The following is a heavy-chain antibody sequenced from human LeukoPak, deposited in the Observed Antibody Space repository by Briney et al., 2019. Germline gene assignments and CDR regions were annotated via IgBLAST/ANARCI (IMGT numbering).Heavy chain of an antibody. J-gene: IGHJ5*02. CDR2: IYQSGNT. D-gene: IGHD2-15*01. CDR3: ARDNRPYCSGGTCSSNWFDP. CDR1: GYSISSGYY. Sequence: SETLSLTCSVSGYSISSGYYWGWIRQPPGQGLEWIGSIYQSGNTYYNPSLKSRVTISVDTSKNQFSLRLTSVTAADTAVYFCARDNRPYCSGGTCSSNWFDPWGQGTLVIVSS. V-gene: IGHV4-38-2*02.